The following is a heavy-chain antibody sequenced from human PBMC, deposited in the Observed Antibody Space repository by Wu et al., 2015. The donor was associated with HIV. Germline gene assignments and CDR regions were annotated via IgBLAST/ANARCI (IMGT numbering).Heavy chain of an antibody. D-gene: IGHD6-13*01. CDR2: IIPMSGTA. Sequence: QVHLVQSEAEVKKPGSSMKVSCKASGGTFNNYGISWVRQAPGQGLEWMGGIIPMSGTANYAQKFQGRVTITADESTSTAYMEVSSLKSEDTAVYYCGRDLRQQEVWVDSWGQGTLVHRLL. V-gene: IGHV1-69*12. J-gene: IGHJ5*01. CDR3: GRDLRQQEVWVDS. CDR1: GGTFNNYG.